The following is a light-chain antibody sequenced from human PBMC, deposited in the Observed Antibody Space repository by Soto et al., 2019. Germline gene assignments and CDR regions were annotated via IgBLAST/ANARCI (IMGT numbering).Light chain of an antibody. CDR1: QTVSSSF. J-gene: IGKJ4*01. CDR2: DAS. CDR3: QQYGSSPLT. V-gene: IGKV3-20*01. Sequence: EIVLTQSPGTLSLSPGESATLSCRASQTVSSSFLAWYQQKPGRAPRLLIYDASSRATGIPGRFSGSESGTGFTLTISRLEPVDFAVYYCQQYGSSPLTFGGGTKVEIK.